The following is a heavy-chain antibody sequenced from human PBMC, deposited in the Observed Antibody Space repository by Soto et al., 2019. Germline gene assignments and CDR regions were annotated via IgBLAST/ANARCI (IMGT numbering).Heavy chain of an antibody. CDR3: VRDGTKTLRDWFDP. V-gene: IGHV4-4*07. CDR1: GASISGFY. D-gene: IGHD1-1*01. Sequence: QVQLQESGPGLVKPSETLSLTCTVSGASISGFYWSWIRKSAGKGLEWIGRIYATGTTDYNPSLTSRVMMSVATYKKQFSLKLRSVTAADTAVYYCVRDGTKTLRDWFDPWGQGISVTVSS. J-gene: IGHJ5*02. CDR2: IYATGTT.